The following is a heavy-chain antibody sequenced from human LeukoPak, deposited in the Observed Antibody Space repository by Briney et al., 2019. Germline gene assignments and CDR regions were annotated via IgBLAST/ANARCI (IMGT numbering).Heavy chain of an antibody. V-gene: IGHV3-66*01. CDR2: IYSGGST. CDR1: GFTVSSNY. J-gene: IGHJ3*02. CDR3: ARDSVTVNTFDI. D-gene: IGHD4-17*01. Sequence: PGGSLRLSCAASGFTVSSNYMSWVRQAPGKGLEWVSVIYSGGSTYHADSVKGRFTISRDNSKNTLYLQMNSLRAEDTAVYYCARDSVTVNTFDIWGQGTMVTVSS.